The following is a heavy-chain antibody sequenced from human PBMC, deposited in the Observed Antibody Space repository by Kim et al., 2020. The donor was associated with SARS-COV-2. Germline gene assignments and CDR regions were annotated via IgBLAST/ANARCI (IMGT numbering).Heavy chain of an antibody. CDR3: TRIPATSLAFWDAFDI. J-gene: IGHJ3*02. V-gene: IGHV3-73*01. CDR2: IRSKANSYAT. D-gene: IGHD3-3*02. CDR1: GFTFSGSP. Sequence: GGSLRLSCAASGFTFSGSPLHWVRQASGKGLEWVGRIRSKANSYATGYAASVTGRFTISRDDSKNTAYLEMRSLKTEDTAIYYCTRIPATSLAFWDAFDIWGQGTMVTVSS.